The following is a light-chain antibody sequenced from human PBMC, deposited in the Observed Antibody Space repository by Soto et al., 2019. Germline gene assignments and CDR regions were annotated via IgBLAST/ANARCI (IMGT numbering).Light chain of an antibody. J-gene: IGKJ4*01. Sequence: EIVLTQSPATLSLSPGERATLSCRASQSINTYLAWYQQKPGQAPRLLIYDASNRATGIPARFSGSGSGTDFTLTISSLEPEDFAVYYCQKSSILFGGGTKVEIK. CDR3: QKSSIL. V-gene: IGKV3-11*01. CDR1: QSINTY. CDR2: DAS.